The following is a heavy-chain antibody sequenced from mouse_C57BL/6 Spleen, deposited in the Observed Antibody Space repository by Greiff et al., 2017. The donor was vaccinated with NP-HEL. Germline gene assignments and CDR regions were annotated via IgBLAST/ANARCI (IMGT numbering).Heavy chain of an antibody. Sequence: QVQLKQSGAELARPGASVKMSCKASGYTFTSYTMHWVKQRPGQGLEWIGYINPSSGYTKYNQKFKDKATLTADKSSSTAYMQLSSLTSEDSAVYYCARYDDGYYDFDYWGQGTTLTVSS. CDR1: GYTFTSYT. D-gene: IGHD2-3*01. CDR3: ARYDDGYYDFDY. CDR2: INPSSGYT. V-gene: IGHV1-4*01. J-gene: IGHJ2*01.